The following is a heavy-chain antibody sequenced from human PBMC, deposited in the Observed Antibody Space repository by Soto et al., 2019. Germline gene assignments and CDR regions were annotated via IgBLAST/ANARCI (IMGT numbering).Heavy chain of an antibody. J-gene: IGHJ6*01. Sequence: QVQLVQSGAEVKKPGSSVKVSCKASGGTFRSYSISWVRQAPGQGLEWMGGIIPIFDITNYAQKFQGRVTITADESTSTAYMELSSLGSDDTAVYYCARPDEGGYSSKHHYYYALDVW. CDR3: ARPDEGGYSSKHHYYYALDV. CDR1: GGTFRSYS. CDR2: IIPIFDIT. D-gene: IGHD3-22*01. V-gene: IGHV1-69*01.